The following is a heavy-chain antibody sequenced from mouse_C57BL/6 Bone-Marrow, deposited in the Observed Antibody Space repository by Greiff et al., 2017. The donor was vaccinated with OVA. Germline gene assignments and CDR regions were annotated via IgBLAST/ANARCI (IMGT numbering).Heavy chain of an antibody. CDR1: GFNIKNTY. Sequence: VQLQQSVAELVRPGASVKLSCTASGFNIKNTYMHWVKQRPEQGLEWIGRIDPANGNTKYAPKFQGKATITADTSSNTAYLQLSSLTSEDTAIYYWAGSLYYCGSSFDYGGQGTTLTVSS. CDR3: AGSLYYCGSSFDY. CDR2: IDPANGNT. D-gene: IGHD1-1*01. V-gene: IGHV14-3*01. J-gene: IGHJ2*01.